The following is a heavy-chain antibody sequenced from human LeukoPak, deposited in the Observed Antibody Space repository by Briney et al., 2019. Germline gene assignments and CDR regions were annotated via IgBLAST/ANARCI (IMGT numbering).Heavy chain of an antibody. J-gene: IGHJ4*02. Sequence: PGGSLRLSCAASGFTFSSYAMSWVRQAPGKGLEWVSAISGSGGSTCYADSVKGRFTISRDNSKNTLYLQMNSLRAEDTAVYYCAKDRPKKTTVTTLFDYWGQGTLVTVSS. V-gene: IGHV3-23*01. CDR1: GFTFSSYA. CDR3: AKDRPKKTTVTTLFDY. D-gene: IGHD4-17*01. CDR2: ISGSGGST.